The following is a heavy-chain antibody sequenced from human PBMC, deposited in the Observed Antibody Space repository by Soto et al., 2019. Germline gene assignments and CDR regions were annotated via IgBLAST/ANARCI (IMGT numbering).Heavy chain of an antibody. Sequence: TSETLSLTCSVSGGSMRSYYWNWLRQPAGKGLEWIGRIYSRGDTNYNPSVKSRVTMSADTSKNEFSLRLNSVTAADTAVYYCAGIGEDVYYGMDVWGQGTTVTVSS. V-gene: IGHV4-4*07. CDR3: AGIGEDVYYGMDV. CDR1: GGSMRSYY. J-gene: IGHJ6*02. CDR2: IYSRGDT. D-gene: IGHD2-21*01.